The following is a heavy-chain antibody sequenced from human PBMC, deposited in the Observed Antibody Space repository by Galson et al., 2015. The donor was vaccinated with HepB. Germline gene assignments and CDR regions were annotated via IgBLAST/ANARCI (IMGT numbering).Heavy chain of an antibody. CDR2: IIYDGSNK. V-gene: IGHV3-30*03. D-gene: IGHD1-14*01. J-gene: IGHJ6*03. Sequence: SLRLSCAASGFTFSTYGIHWVRQAPGKGLEWVAVIIYDGSNKYYADTVKGRFTISRDNSKNTLYLQMNSLRAEDTAVYYCARAGNDYYYYMDVWGKGTTVTVSS. CDR3: ARAGNDYYYYMDV. CDR1: GFTFSTYG.